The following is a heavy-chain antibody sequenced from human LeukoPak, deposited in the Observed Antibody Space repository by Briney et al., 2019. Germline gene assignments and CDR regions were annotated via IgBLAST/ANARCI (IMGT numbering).Heavy chain of an antibody. J-gene: IGHJ6*02. CDR2: IYYSGST. V-gene: IGHV4-59*01. CDR1: GGSFSGYY. CDR3: ARGNYFGAYGMDV. D-gene: IGHD4-4*01. Sequence: KASETLSLTCAVYGGSFSGYYWSWIRQPPGKGLEWIGYIYYSGSTNYNPSLKSRVTISVDTSKNQFSLKLSSVTAADTAVYYCARGNYFGAYGMDVWGQGTTVTVSS.